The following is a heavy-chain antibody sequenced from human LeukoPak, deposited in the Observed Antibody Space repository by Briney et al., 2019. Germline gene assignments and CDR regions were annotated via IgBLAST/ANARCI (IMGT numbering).Heavy chain of an antibody. CDR2: ISPADSDT. D-gene: IGHD6-19*01. CDR1: GYNFATYW. Sequence: GESLKISCQVSGYNFATYWIGWVRQMPGKGLEWMGIISPADSDTRYSPSFQGQVTISADKSINTAYLQWSSLRVSDTAIYYCARQAALAGPGIDYWGQGTLVTVSS. V-gene: IGHV5-51*01. J-gene: IGHJ4*02. CDR3: ARQAALAGPGIDY.